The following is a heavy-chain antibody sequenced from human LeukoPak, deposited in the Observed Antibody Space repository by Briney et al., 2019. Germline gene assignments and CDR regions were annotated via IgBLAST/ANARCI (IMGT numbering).Heavy chain of an antibody. Sequence: SETLSLTCTVSGGSLSSYYWNWIRQPPGKGLEWIGYVYSSGSTNYNPALKSRVTISIDTPKNQFSLKLSSVSPADTAVYYCARVGDDRYGSSTSCSFDYWGQGTLVTVSS. J-gene: IGHJ4*02. CDR1: GGSLSSYY. CDR2: VYSSGST. V-gene: IGHV4-59*01. D-gene: IGHD2-2*01. CDR3: ARVGDDRYGSSTSCSFDY.